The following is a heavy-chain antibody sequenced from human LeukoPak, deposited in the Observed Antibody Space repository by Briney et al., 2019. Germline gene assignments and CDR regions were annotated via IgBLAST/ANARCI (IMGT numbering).Heavy chain of an antibody. D-gene: IGHD3-22*01. J-gene: IGHJ3*02. CDR2: ISGSGGST. CDR1: GFTFSSYA. CDR3: ARGLTDYYDSLDAFDI. Sequence: PGGSLRLSCAASGFTFSSYAMSWVRQAPGKGLEWVSAISGSGGSTYYADSVKGRFTISRDNSKNTLYLQMNSLRAEDTAVYYCARGLTDYYDSLDAFDIWGQGTMVTVSS. V-gene: IGHV3-23*01.